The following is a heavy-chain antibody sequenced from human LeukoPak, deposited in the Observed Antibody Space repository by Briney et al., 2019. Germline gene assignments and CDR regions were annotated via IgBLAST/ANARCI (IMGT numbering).Heavy chain of an antibody. V-gene: IGHV3-23*01. J-gene: IGHJ4*02. D-gene: IGHD3-10*01. Sequence: GGSLRLSCAASGFTFSSYAMSWVRQAPGKGLEWVSAISGSGGSTYYADSVKGRFTISRDNSKNTLYLQMNSLRAEDKAVYYCAKSRITMVRGVITKFDYWGQGTLVTVSS. CDR1: GFTFSSYA. CDR2: ISGSGGST. CDR3: AKSRITMVRGVITKFDY.